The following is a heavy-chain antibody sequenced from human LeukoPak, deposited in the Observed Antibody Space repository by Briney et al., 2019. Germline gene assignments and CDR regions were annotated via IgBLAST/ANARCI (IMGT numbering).Heavy chain of an antibody. D-gene: IGHD5-12*01. Sequence: PGGSLRLSCAASAFTFSNYAMSWVRQAPGKGLEWVSAISGGGGSTYYADSVKGRFTISRDNSKNTLYLQMNSLRAEDTAVYYCARDRARVFDYWGQGTLVTVSS. V-gene: IGHV3-23*01. CDR3: ARDRARVFDY. CDR2: ISGGGGST. CDR1: AFTFSNYA. J-gene: IGHJ4*02.